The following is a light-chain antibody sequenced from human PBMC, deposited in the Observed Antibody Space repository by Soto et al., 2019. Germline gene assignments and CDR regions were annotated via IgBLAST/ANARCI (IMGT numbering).Light chain of an antibody. CDR1: QGISSY. J-gene: IGKJ1*01. CDR3: QQYYSYPRT. Sequence: AIRMTQSPSPLSASTGDRVTIPCRASQGISSYLAWYQQKPGKAPKLLIYAASTLQSGVPSRFSGSGSGTDFTLTISCLQSEDFATYYCQQYYSYPRTFGQGTKVDIK. V-gene: IGKV1-8*01. CDR2: AAS.